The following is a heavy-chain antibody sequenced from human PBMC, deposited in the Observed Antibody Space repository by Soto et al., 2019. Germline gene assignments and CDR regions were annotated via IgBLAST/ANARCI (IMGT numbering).Heavy chain of an antibody. V-gene: IGHV4-4*02. J-gene: IGHJ2*01. CDR1: GGSISSSNW. D-gene: IGHD4-17*01. Sequence: QVQLQESGPRLVKPSGTLFLTCAVSGGSISSSNWWSWVRQPPGKGLEWIGVIYHSGSTNYNPSLKSRVTISVDKSKNQFSLKLSSVTDADTAVYSCARDPADYGDYGRYFDVWGRGTLVTVSS. CDR2: IYHSGST. CDR3: ARDPADYGDYGRYFDV.